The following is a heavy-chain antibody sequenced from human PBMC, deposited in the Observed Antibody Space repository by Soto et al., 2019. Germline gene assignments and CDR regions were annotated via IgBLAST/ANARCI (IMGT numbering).Heavy chain of an antibody. D-gene: IGHD3-10*01. V-gene: IGHV4-39*01. CDR1: GGSISSSSYY. CDR2: IYYSGST. CDR3: ARHTASRYYGSVSDY. J-gene: IGHJ4*02. Sequence: SETLSLTCTVSGGSISSSSYYWGWIRQPPGKGLEWIGSIYYSGSTYYNPSLKSRVTISVDTSKNQFSLKLSSVTAADTAVYYCARHTASRYYGSVSDYWGQGTLVTVSS.